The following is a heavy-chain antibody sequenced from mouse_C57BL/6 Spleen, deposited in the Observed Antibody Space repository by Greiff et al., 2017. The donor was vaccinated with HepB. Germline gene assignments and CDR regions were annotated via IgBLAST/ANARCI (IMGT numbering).Heavy chain of an antibody. D-gene: IGHD2-4*01. V-gene: IGHV5-17*01. CDR1: GFTFSDYG. CDR3: ARRVDYDYEDWFAY. J-gene: IGHJ3*01. Sequence: EVNLVESGGGLVKPGGSLKLSCAASGFTFSDYGMHWVRQAPEKGLEWVAYISSGSSTIYYADTVKGRFTISRDNAKNTLFLQMTSLRSEDTAMYYCARRVDYDYEDWFAYWGQGTLVTVSA. CDR2: ISSGSSTI.